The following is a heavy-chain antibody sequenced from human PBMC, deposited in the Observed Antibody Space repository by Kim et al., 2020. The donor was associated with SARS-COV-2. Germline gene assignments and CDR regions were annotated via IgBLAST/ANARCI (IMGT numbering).Heavy chain of an antibody. CDR3: AKDPAAIDWFDP. D-gene: IGHD2-2*01. Sequence: GGSLRLSCAAPGFTFSSYGMHWVRQAPGKGLEWVAVISYDGSNKYYADSVKGRFTISRDNSKNTLYLQMNSLRAEDTAVYYCAKDPAAIDWFDPWGQGTLVTVSS. J-gene: IGHJ5*02. CDR2: ISYDGSNK. V-gene: IGHV3-30*18. CDR1: GFTFSSYG.